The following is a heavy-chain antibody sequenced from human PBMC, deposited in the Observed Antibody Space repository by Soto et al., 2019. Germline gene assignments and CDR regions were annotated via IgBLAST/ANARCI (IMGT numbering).Heavy chain of an antibody. CDR3: ARDLARYCSSTSCSRNNDY. V-gene: IGHV3-21*01. CDR1: GFTFSSYS. CDR2: ISSSSSYI. D-gene: IGHD2-2*01. Sequence: PGGSLRLSCAASGFTFSSYSMNWVRQAPGKGLEWVSSISSSSSYIYYADSVKGRFTISRDNAKNSLYLQMNSLRAEDTAVYYCARDLARYCSSTSCSRNNDYWGQGTLVTVSS. J-gene: IGHJ4*02.